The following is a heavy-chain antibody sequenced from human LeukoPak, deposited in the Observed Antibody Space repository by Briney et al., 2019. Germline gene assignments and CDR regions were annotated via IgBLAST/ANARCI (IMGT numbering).Heavy chain of an antibody. CDR2: IYSGGST. CDR1: GFTVSSNY. J-gene: IGHJ4*02. CDR3: ASHLMTAMDTFDY. Sequence: GGSLRLSCAASGFTVSSNYMSWVRQAPGKGLEWVSVIYSGGSTYYADSVKGRFTISRDNSKNTLYLQMNSLRAEDTAVYYCASHLMTAMDTFDYWGQGTLVTVSS. D-gene: IGHD5-18*01. V-gene: IGHV3-66*04.